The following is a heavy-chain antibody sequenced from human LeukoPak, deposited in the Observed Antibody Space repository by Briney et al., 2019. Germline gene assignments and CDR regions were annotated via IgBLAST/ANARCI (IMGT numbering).Heavy chain of an antibody. CDR2: IYTSGST. CDR1: GGSISGYY. V-gene: IGHV4-4*09. CDR3: ARTGYSSSWWYFDS. Sequence: PSETLSLTCTVSGGSISGYYWSWIPQPPGTGLEWIGYIYTSGSTNYTPSLKTRVTISVDTSKNQFSLKLSSVTAADTAVYYCARTGYSSSWWYFDSGGQGTLVTVSS. D-gene: IGHD6-13*01. J-gene: IGHJ4*02.